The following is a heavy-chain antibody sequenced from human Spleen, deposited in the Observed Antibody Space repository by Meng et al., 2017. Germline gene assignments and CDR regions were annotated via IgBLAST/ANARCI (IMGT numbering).Heavy chain of an antibody. CDR3: ATHPIAAAGTFNNY. D-gene: IGHD6-13*01. Sequence: ASVKVSCKASGYTFTSYDINWVRQATGQGLEWMGWIYPNSGNTAYAQKFQGRVTFTRDTSRSTAYMELSRLRSDDTAVYYCATHPIAAAGTFNNYWGQGTLVTVSS. CDR2: IYPNSGNT. J-gene: IGHJ4*02. V-gene: IGHV1-8*03. CDR1: GYTFTSYD.